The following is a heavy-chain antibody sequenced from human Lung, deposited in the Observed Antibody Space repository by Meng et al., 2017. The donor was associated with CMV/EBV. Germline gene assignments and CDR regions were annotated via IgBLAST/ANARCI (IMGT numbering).Heavy chain of an antibody. V-gene: IGHV3-13*01. CDR2: IGTAGDT. CDR3: ARSATVTTLGSRYGMDV. D-gene: IGHD4-11*01. Sequence: GGSLRLXCAASGFTFSSYDMHWVLQATGKGLEWVSAIGTAGDTYYPGSVKGRFTISRENAKNSLYLQMNSLRAGDTAVYYCARSATVTTLGSRYGMDVWGQGTXVTVSS. CDR1: GFTFSSYD. J-gene: IGHJ6*02.